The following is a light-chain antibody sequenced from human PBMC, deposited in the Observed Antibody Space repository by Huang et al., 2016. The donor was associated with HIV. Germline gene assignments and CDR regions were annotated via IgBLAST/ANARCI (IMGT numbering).Light chain of an antibody. CDR3: QQYQSVPWT. CDR1: QGISKS. CDR2: ATS. J-gene: IGKJ1*01. V-gene: IGKV1-NL1*01. Sequence: DIQMTQSPSSLSASVGDRVTIICRASQGISKSLAWYQQKPGKAPKVLLYATSKLESGVPSRVSGSGSGTHYTLTISTLQPEDLATYYCQQYQSVPWTFGQGTKVAI.